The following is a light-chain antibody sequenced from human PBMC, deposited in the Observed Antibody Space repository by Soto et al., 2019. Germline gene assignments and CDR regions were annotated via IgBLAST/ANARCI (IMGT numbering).Light chain of an antibody. Sequence: DIQMTQSPSSLAASVGDRVTITCRASQSISNSLNWYQQKPGKAPNLLIYAASSLQSGVPSRFSGSGSGTDFTLIISSLQPEDFATYYCQQSYNNPTFGQGTRREIK. V-gene: IGKV1-39*01. CDR1: QSISNS. CDR3: QQSYNNPT. CDR2: AAS. J-gene: IGKJ5*01.